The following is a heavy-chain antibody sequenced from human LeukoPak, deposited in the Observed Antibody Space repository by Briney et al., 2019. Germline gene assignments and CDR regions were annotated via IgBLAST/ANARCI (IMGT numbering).Heavy chain of an antibody. CDR2: IKQDGSEK. Sequence: GGSLRLSCAASGFTFGTFWMSRVRQAPGQGLEWVANIKQDGSEKFYVDSVKGRFTISRDNAKNSLYLQMNSLRAEDTAIYYCVRDKFCTHAVCPATYNDYWGQGTLVTVSS. CDR1: GFTFGTFW. CDR3: VRDKFCTHAVCPATYNDY. D-gene: IGHD2-8*01. V-gene: IGHV3-7*01. J-gene: IGHJ4*02.